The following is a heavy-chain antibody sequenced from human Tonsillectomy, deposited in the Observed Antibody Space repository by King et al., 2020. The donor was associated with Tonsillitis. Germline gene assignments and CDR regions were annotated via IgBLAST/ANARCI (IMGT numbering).Heavy chain of an antibody. J-gene: IGHJ4*02. Sequence: VQLVESGTEVKRPGASVKVSCKASGYTFTSYGISWVRQAPGQGLEWMGWISGYNGNTNYAQKYQDRVTMTTDTSTSTAYMELRSLISDDTAVYYCAGGGEKWPDYWGQGTLVTVSS. CDR3: AGGGEKWPDY. D-gene: IGHD5-24*01. CDR2: ISGYNGNT. V-gene: IGHV1-18*01. CDR1: GYTFTSYG.